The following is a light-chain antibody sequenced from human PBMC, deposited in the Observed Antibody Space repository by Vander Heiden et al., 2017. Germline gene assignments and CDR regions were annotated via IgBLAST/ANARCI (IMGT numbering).Light chain of an antibody. J-gene: IGKJ2*01. Sequence: DIQMTQSPSSLSASVGDRVTITCRASQSISSYLNWYQQKPGKAPKFLIYAASSLQSGVPSRFSGSGSGTDFTLSISRLQPEDFATYYCQQSDSTPHTFGQGTKMEIK. V-gene: IGKV1-39*01. CDR3: QQSDSTPHT. CDR2: AAS. CDR1: QSISSY.